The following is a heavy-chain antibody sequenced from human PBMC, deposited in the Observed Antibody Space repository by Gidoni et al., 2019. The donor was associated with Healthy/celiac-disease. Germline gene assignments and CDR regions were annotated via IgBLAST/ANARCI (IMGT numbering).Heavy chain of an antibody. D-gene: IGHD6-13*01. CDR2: INTNSGGT. CDR1: GYTFTGYY. J-gene: IGHJ4*02. Sequence: QVQLVQSGAEVKKPGASVKVSCKASGYTFTGYYMHWVRQAPGQGLEWMGWINTNSGGTNYAKKFQGRVTMTRDTSISTAYMELSRLRSDDTAVYYCARDSSSWSYWGQGTLVTVSS. CDR3: ARDSSSWSY. V-gene: IGHV1-2*02.